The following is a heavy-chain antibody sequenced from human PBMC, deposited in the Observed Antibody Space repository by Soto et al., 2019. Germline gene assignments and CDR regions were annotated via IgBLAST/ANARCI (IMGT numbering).Heavy chain of an antibody. CDR1: GYTFTSYA. V-gene: IGHV1-3*01. CDR3: ARGEWLDPIDY. J-gene: IGHJ4*02. Sequence: QVQLVQSGAEVKKPGASVKVSCKASGYTFTSYAMHWVRQAPGQRLEWMGWINAGNGNTKYSQKFQGRVTITRDTSASTACMELSSLRSEDTAVYYCARGEWLDPIDYWGQGTLVTVSS. CDR2: INAGNGNT. D-gene: IGHD6-19*01.